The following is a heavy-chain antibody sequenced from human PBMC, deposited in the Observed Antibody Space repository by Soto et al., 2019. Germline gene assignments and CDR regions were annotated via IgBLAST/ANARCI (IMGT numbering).Heavy chain of an antibody. CDR3: ARGNHVFDSSGLDFDY. J-gene: IGHJ4*02. D-gene: IGHD3-22*01. CDR2: VYYDGRT. V-gene: IGHV4-31*03. Sequence: QVQLQESGPGLVKPSETLSLNCNVSGAFISRGGYYWSWIRQLPGKGLEWIGYVYYDGRTYYNPSLQSRLTMSVDTSENQFSLKLSSLTAADTAVYFCARGNHVFDSSGLDFDYWGQGMLVTVSS. CDR1: GAFISRGGYY.